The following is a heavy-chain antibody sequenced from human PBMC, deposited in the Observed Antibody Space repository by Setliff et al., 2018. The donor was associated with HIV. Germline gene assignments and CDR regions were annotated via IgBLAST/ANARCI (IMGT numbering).Heavy chain of an antibody. D-gene: IGHD2-21*02. CDR2: IYYSGST. J-gene: IGHJ3*02. CDR3: AREEGIVVVTATDAFDI. CDR1: GGSISSHY. Sequence: LSLTCTVSGGSISSHYWSWIRQPPGKGLAWIGSIYYSGSTNYNPSLKSRVTISVDTSKNQFSLKLSSVTAADTAVYYCAREEGIVVVTATDAFDIWGQGTMVTVSS. V-gene: IGHV4-59*11.